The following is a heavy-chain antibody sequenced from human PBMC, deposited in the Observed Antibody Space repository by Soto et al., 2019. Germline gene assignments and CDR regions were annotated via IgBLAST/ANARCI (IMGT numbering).Heavy chain of an antibody. V-gene: IGHV4-39*01. Sequence: SETLSLTCTVSGGSISSSSYYWGWIRQPPGKGLEWIGSIYYSGSTYYNPSLKSRVTISVDTSKNQFSLKLSSVTAADTAVYYCARGVRYGYFAVLRFTFDPWGQGTLVTVSS. CDR1: GGSISSSSYY. CDR3: ARGVRYGYFAVLRFTFDP. CDR2: IYYSGST. J-gene: IGHJ5*02. D-gene: IGHD3-3*01.